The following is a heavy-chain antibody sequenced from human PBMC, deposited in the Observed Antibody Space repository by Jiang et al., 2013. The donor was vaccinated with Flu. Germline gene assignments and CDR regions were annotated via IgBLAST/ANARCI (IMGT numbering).Heavy chain of an antibody. Sequence: KPTQTLTLTCTFSGFFTQXLVEWVWAGSVSPHGKALEWLALIYWDDDKRYSPSLKSRLTITKDTSKNQVVLTMTNMDPVDTATYYCAHSPTGVGPDYWGQGTLVTVSS. D-gene: IGHD1-14*01. CDR2: IYWDDDK. J-gene: IGHJ4*02. CDR3: AHSPTGVGPDY. V-gene: IGHV2-5*02. CDR1: GFFTQXLVEWV.